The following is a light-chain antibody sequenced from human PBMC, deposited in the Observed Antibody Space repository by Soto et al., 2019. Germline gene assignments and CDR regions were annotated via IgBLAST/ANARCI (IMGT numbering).Light chain of an antibody. CDR2: EDN. V-gene: IGLV6-57*01. CDR1: SGSIASNY. CDR3: QYYDATSQV. J-gene: IGLJ3*02. Sequence: NFMLTQPHSVSESPGKTVIISCTRSSGSIASNYVQWYQQRPGSSPTTVIYEDNHRPSGVPDRFSGSIDSSSNSASLTISGLEAEDEADYYCQYYDATSQVFGGGTKLTVL.